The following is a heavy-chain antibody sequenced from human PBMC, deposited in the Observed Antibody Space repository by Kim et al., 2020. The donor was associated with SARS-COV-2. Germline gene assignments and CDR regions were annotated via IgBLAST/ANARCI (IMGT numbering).Heavy chain of an antibody. CDR2: ISGSGGST. CDR1: GFTFSSYA. Sequence: GGSLRLSCAASGFTFSSYAMSWVRQAPGKGLEWVSAISGSGGSTYYADSVKGRFTISRDNSKNTLYLQMNSLRAEDTAVYYCAKEGYSGYDSTNDWFDPWGQGTLVTVSS. J-gene: IGHJ5*02. CDR3: AKEGYSGYDSTNDWFDP. D-gene: IGHD5-12*01. V-gene: IGHV3-23*01.